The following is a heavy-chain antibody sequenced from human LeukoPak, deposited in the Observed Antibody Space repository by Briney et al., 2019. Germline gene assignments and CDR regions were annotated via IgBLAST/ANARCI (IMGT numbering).Heavy chain of an antibody. J-gene: IGHJ3*02. CDR1: GFTSDDYG. Sequence: GGSLRLSCAASGFTSDDYGMSGVRQAPGKGLGWVSGINWNGGRTGYADSVKGRFTISRDNAKNSMYLQMNSLRAEDTALYHCARAVSSSGLGAFDIWGQGTMVTVSS. V-gene: IGHV3-20*01. D-gene: IGHD6-6*01. CDR3: ARAVSSSGLGAFDI. CDR2: INWNGGRT.